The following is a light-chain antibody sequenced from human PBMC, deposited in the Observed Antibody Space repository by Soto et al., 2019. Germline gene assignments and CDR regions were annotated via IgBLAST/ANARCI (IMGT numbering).Light chain of an antibody. Sequence: EIVLTQSPGTLSLSPGERATLSCRASQSVSSSYLAWYQQKPGQAPRLLIYDASSRATGIPDRFSGSGSGTDFTLSISRLEPEDFAVYFCLQYGRSPRTFGQGTKVDIK. CDR1: QSVSSSY. CDR3: LQYGRSPRT. J-gene: IGKJ1*01. CDR2: DAS. V-gene: IGKV3-20*01.